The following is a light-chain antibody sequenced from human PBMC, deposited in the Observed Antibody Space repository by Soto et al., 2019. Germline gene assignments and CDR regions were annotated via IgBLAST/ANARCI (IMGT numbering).Light chain of an antibody. CDR3: QQYGSSGT. Sequence: EIVLTQSPGTLSLSPGDRATLSCRASQSINGNYLHWYQQKPGQAPRLLIYGASTRAAGIPARFSGSGSGTDFTLTISRLEPEDFAVYYCQQYGSSGTFGQGTKVDIK. CDR2: GAS. V-gene: IGKV3-20*01. J-gene: IGKJ1*01. CDR1: QSINGNY.